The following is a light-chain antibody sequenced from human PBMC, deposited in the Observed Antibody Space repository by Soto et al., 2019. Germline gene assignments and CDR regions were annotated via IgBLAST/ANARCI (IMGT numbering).Light chain of an antibody. V-gene: IGKV3-15*01. CDR3: QQYNNWPLG. CDR1: QSVNSD. J-gene: IGKJ4*01. CDR2: AAS. Sequence: ETVMTQSPVTLSVSPGERATLSCRASQSVNSDLAWYQQKPGQAPRLLIHAASIRATGTPVRFSGSGSGTEFTLTISSLQSEDFAIYYCQQYNNWPLGFGGGIKVDIK.